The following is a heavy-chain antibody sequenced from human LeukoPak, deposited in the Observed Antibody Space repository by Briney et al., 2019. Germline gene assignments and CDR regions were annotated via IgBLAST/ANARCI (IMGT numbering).Heavy chain of an antibody. CDR3: ASSRGSSNWFDP. CDR2: IIPILGIA. D-gene: IGHD1-26*01. J-gene: IGHJ5*02. CDR1: GGTFSSYA. V-gene: IGHV1-69*04. Sequence: ASVKVSRKASGGTFSSYAISWVRQAPGQGLEWMGRIIPILGIANYAQKFQGRVTITADKSTSTAYMELSSLRSEDTAVYYCASSRGSSNWFDPWGQGTLVTVSS.